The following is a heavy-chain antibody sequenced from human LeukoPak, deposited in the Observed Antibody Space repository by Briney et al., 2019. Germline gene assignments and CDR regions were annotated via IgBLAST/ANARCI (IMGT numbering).Heavy chain of an antibody. J-gene: IGHJ4*02. V-gene: IGHV3-33*08. CDR1: GFTVSSNY. D-gene: IGHD6-19*01. CDR3: ARESSGFDY. Sequence: PGGSLRLSCAASGFTVSSNYMTWVRQAPGKGLEWVAVIWYDGSNKYYADSVKGRFTISRGNSKNTLYLQMNSLRAEDTAVYYCARESSGFDYWGQGTLVTVSS. CDR2: IWYDGSNK.